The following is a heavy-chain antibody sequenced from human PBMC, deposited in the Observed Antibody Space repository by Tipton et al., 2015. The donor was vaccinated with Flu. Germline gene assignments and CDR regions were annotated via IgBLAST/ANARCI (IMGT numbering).Heavy chain of an antibody. V-gene: IGHV3-72*01. CDR3: ARSLQGSSSCFDT. Sequence: SLRLSCAASGFSFSDHYMEWVRRAPGKGLEWVGRIRNKAYKYTTEYAASVKGRLVISRDESKSSLYLQMNSLKTEDTAVYYCARSLQGSSSCFDTWGRGTLVTVS. CDR2: IRNKAYKYTT. D-gene: IGHD6-6*01. CDR1: GFSFSDHY. J-gene: IGHJ5*02.